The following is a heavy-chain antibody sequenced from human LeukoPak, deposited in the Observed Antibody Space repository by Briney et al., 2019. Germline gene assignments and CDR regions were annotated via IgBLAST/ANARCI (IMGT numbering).Heavy chain of an antibody. CDR3: ARPLLYYYGSQTYFWFDL. CDR2: ISSSSSYI. V-gene: IGHV3-21*01. CDR1: GFTFSSYW. D-gene: IGHD3-10*01. J-gene: IGHJ5*02. Sequence: GGSLRLSCGVSGFTFSSYWLHWVRQAPGKGLEWVSSISSSSSYIYYADSVKGRFTISRENAKNSLYLQRNSLRAEDTAFYYCARPLLYYYGSQTYFWFDLWGQGTLVTVSS.